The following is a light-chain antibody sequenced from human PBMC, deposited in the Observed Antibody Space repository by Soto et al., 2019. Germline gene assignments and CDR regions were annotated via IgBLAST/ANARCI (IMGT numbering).Light chain of an antibody. CDR3: AVWDDRLNGPV. J-gene: IGLJ3*02. Sequence: QSVLTQPPSASGTPGQRVSISCSGSSSNLGSNSVNWYQHLPGTAPKLLISSNNQRPSGVPDRFSGSKSGTSASLAISGLQDEDEADYYCAVWDDRLNGPVFGGGTQLTV. V-gene: IGLV1-44*01. CDR1: SSNLGSNS. CDR2: SNN.